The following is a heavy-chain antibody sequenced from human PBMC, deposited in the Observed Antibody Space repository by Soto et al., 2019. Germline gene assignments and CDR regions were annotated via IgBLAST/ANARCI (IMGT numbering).Heavy chain of an antibody. Sequence: QVQLQEAGPGLVKPSETLSLSCTISGGSISSDYWTWIRQPPGKGLEWIGYIHYSGSTNYNPSLKSRVPISVGTSKDPFSLELSSVTAADTAVYYCARVMGTQNRDYYYMDGWGKGTTVTVSS. D-gene: IGHD7-27*01. J-gene: IGHJ6*03. CDR1: GGSISSDY. V-gene: IGHV4-59*01. CDR2: IHYSGST. CDR3: ARVMGTQNRDYYYMDG.